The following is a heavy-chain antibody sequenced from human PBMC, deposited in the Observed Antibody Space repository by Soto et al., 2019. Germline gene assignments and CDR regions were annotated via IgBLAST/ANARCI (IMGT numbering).Heavy chain of an antibody. CDR2: IYHSGST. V-gene: IGHV4-4*02. CDR3: ATYRKFFQI. CDR1: GVSISSSNW. Sequence: PSETLSLTCAVSGVSISSSNWWIWVRQPPGKGLEWIGEIYHSGSTNYNPSLKSRVTISVDRSKNHFFLNLTSVTAADTAVYYCATYRKFFQIWGQGTKVTVSS. J-gene: IGHJ3*02.